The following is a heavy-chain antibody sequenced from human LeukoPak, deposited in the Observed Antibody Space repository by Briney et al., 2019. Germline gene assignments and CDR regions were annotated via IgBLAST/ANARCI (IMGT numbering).Heavy chain of an antibody. D-gene: IGHD3-3*01. CDR3: ARGWNYMDV. Sequence: ASVKVSCKASGYTFTIYYIHWVRQAPGQGLEWMGLINPSGGSTNYAQKFQGRVTMTRDMSTSTVYMELSSLRSEDTAVYYCARGWNYMDVWGKGTTVTVSS. V-gene: IGHV1-46*01. J-gene: IGHJ6*03. CDR1: GYTFTIYY. CDR2: INPSGGST.